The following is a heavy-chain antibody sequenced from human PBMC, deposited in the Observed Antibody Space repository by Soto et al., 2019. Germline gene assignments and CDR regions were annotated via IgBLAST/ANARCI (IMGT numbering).Heavy chain of an antibody. CDR3: ARASSGWSVYNWFDP. V-gene: IGHV3-21*01. D-gene: IGHD6-19*01. J-gene: IGHJ5*02. Sequence: GGSLRLSCAASGFTFSSYSMNWVRQAPGKGLEWVSSISSSSSYIYYADSVKGRFTISRDNAKNSLYLQMNSLRAEDTAVYYCARASSGWSVYNWFDPWGQGTLVTVSS. CDR2: ISSSSSYI. CDR1: GFTFSSYS.